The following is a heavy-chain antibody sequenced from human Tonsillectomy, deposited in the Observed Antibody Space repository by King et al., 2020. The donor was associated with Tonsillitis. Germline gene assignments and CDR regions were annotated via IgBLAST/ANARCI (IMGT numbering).Heavy chain of an antibody. J-gene: IGHJ6*03. V-gene: IGHV3-30*18. CDR1: GFTFSRNG. CDR2: ISHDGGKT. Sequence: VQLVESGGGVVQPGRSLRLSCAASGFTFSRNGMHWVRQAPGKGLEWVAVISHDGGKTYYADSVKGRFTISRDNSKNTLYLHANSLRAEDTAVYYCAKDFGSGIYYYYYMDVWGKGTTVTVSS. CDR3: AKDFGSGIYYYYYMDV. D-gene: IGHD3-3*01.